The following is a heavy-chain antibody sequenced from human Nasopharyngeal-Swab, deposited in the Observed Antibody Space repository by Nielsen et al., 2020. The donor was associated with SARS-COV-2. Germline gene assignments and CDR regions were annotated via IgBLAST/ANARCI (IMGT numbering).Heavy chain of an antibody. V-gene: IGHV3-66*02. CDR1: GFTVRSNY. Sequence: LSLTCAVSGFTVRSNYMSWIRQAPGKGLERVSVIFPGGTIFYADSVRGRFTISRDNSKNTLYLQMSSLRYEDTAVYYCAREEVLSDAFDIWGQGTMVTVSS. J-gene: IGHJ3*02. CDR2: IFPGGTI. D-gene: IGHD2-8*01. CDR3: AREEVLSDAFDI.